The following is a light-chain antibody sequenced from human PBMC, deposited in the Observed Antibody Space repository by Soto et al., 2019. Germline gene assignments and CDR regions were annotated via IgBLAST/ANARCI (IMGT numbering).Light chain of an antibody. J-gene: IGKJ5*01. CDR2: DAS. V-gene: IGKV3-11*01. CDR1: QSVSSY. CDR3: QQRSNWPIT. Sequence: EIVLTQSPATLSLSPGERATLSCRASQSVSSYLAWYQQKPGQAPRLLIYDASNRATGIPARFSGSGSGTDFTPTISSLEPEDFAVYYCQQRSNWPITFGQGTRL.